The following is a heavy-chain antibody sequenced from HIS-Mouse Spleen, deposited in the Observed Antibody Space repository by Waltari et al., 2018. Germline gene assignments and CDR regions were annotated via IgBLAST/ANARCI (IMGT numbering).Heavy chain of an antibody. D-gene: IGHD6-19*01. CDR3: ASPYSSGWYAFDI. Sequence: EVQLVESGGGLSQPGGSLRLSCAAAGFTGGRSEMSLVRQAPGKGLDWVSVIYSGGSTYYADSVKGRFTISRDNSKNTLYLQMNSLRAEDTAVYYCASPYSSGWYAFDIWGQGTMVTVSS. CDR1: GFTGGRSE. V-gene: IGHV3-53*01. CDR2: IYSGGST. J-gene: IGHJ3*02.